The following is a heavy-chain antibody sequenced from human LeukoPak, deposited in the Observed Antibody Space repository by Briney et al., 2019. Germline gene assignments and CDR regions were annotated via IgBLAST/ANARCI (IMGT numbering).Heavy chain of an antibody. CDR2: IYYSGST. V-gene: IGHV4-61*01. CDR1: GGSVSSDSYY. D-gene: IGHD4-17*01. J-gene: IGHJ3*02. CDR3: ARAVADYGYAFDI. Sequence: SETLSLTCTVSGGSVSSDSYYWSWIRQPPGKGLEWIGYIYYSGSTNYNPSLKSRVTISVDTSKNQFSLRLSPVTAADTAVYYCARAVADYGYAFDIWGQGTMVTVSS.